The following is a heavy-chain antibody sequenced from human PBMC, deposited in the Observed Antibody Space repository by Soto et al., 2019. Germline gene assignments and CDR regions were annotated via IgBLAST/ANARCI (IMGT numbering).Heavy chain of an antibody. CDR3: ARETAHRGASGRPLLPENFDS. CDR2: IIPFLGKI. D-gene: IGHD3-10*01. V-gene: IGHV1-69*06. CDR1: GGIFITYG. Sequence: QVQVAQSGAEVKKPGSSVKVSCKVSGGIFITYGISWVRQAPGQGLEWMGGIIPFLGKINHAQIFQDRVTITADKATSTVYLELTDLISNDTAVYYCARETAHRGASGRPLLPENFDSWGQGTLVTVSS. J-gene: IGHJ4*02.